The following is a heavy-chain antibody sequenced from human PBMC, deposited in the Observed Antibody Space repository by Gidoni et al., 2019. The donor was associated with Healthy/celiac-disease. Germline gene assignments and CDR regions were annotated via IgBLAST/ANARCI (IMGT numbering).Heavy chain of an antibody. Sequence: QVQLVESGGGVVQPGRSLRLSCAASGFTFSSYAMHWVRQAPGKGLEWVAVISYDGSNKYYADSVKGRFTISRDNSKNTLYLQMNSLRAEDTAVYYCARVGSYDFWSGYSGVDYWGQGTLVTVSS. J-gene: IGHJ4*02. CDR1: GFTFSSYA. V-gene: IGHV3-30-3*01. CDR2: ISYDGSNK. D-gene: IGHD3-3*01. CDR3: ARVGSYDFWSGYSGVDY.